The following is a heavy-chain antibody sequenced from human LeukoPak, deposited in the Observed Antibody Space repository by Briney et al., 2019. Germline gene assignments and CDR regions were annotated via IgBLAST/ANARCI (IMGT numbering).Heavy chain of an antibody. D-gene: IGHD5-12*01. CDR2: IWYDGSNK. CDR1: GFTFSSYG. V-gene: IGHV3-33*01. Sequence: GRSLRLSCAASGFTFSSYGMHWVRQAPGKGLEWVAVIWYDGSNKYYADSVKGRFTISRDNSKNTLYLQMNSLRAGDTAVYYCARNAYSGYDHSYFDYWGQGTLVTVSS. CDR3: ARNAYSGYDHSYFDY. J-gene: IGHJ4*02.